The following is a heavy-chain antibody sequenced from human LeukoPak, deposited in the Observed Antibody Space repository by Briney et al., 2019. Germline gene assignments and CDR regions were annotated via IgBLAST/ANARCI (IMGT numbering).Heavy chain of an antibody. V-gene: IGHV1-2*02. D-gene: IGHD2-2*01. J-gene: IGHJ3*02. Sequence: ASVKVSCKASGYTFTGYYMHWVRQAPGQGLEWMGWINPNSGGTNYAQKFQGRVTMTRDTSISTAYMELSRLRSDDTAVYYCASKPPSLTSCHSRCDAFDIWGQGTMVTVSS. CDR2: INPNSGGT. CDR3: ASKPPSLTSCHSRCDAFDI. CDR1: GYTFTGYY.